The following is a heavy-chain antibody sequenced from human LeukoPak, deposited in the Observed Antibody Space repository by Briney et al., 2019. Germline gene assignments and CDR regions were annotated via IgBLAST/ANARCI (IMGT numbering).Heavy chain of an antibody. CDR1: GFTFSNYA. CDR3: ARRYYDTSGYYSLDY. V-gene: IGHV3-23*01. D-gene: IGHD3-22*01. CDR2: ISESGGST. Sequence: GGSLRLSCAASGFTFSNYAMSWVRQAPGKGLEWVLIISESGGSTNYADSVKGRFTISRDNSKNTLFLQMNSLRAEDTAVYYCARRYYDTSGYYSLDYWGQGTLVTVSS. J-gene: IGHJ4*02.